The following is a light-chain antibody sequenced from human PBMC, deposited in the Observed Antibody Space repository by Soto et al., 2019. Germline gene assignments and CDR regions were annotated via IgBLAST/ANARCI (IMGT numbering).Light chain of an antibody. CDR3: QQYNNWPPYT. V-gene: IGKV3-15*01. CDR1: QSVSRN. J-gene: IGKJ2*01. CDR2: GAS. Sequence: EIVMTQSPATLSVSPGERATLSCRASQSVSRNLAWYQQRPGQAPRLLIYGASIRATGIPARFSGSGSGTEFTLTISSLQSEDFAVYYCQQYNNWPPYTFGQGTKLEIK.